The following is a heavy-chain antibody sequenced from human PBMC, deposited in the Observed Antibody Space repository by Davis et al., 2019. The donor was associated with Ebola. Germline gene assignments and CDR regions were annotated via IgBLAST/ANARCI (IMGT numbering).Heavy chain of an antibody. J-gene: IGHJ4*02. D-gene: IGHD6-19*01. Sequence: GESLKISCAASGFTFSSYWMTWVRQTPGKGLEWLANIKPDGSEKYYVDSVKGRFTISRDNAKNSLYLQMNSLRAEDTAVYYCATRGWYFDYWGQGTLVTVSS. CDR3: ATRGWYFDY. V-gene: IGHV3-7*03. CDR1: GFTFSSYW. CDR2: IKPDGSEK.